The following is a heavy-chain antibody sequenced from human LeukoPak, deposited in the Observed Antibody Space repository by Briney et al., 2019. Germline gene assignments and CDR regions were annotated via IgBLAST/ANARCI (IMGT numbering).Heavy chain of an antibody. D-gene: IGHD3-3*01. CDR3: ARRNEYYDFWSGYSNPPDY. CDR2: ISSSSSYI. V-gene: IGHV3-21*01. CDR1: GFTFSSYS. Sequence: PGGSLRLSCAASGFTFSSYSMNWVRQAPGKGLEWVSSISSSSSYIYYADSVKGRFTISRDNAKNSLYLQMNSLRAEDTAVYYCARRNEYYDFWSGYSNPPDYWGQGTLVTVPS. J-gene: IGHJ4*02.